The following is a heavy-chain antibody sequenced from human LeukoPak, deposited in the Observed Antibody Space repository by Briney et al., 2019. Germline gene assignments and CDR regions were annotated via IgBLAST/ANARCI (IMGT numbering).Heavy chain of an antibody. CDR2: IKTKAESYAT. CDR1: GFTFSGSA. CDR3: TRLSGGNSDSYYYGLDV. Sequence: GGSLRLSCAASGFTFSGSAIHWVRQASGKGLEWVARIKTKAESYATAYVASVKGRFTISRDDSKNTAYLQMDSLRTEDTAMYYCTRLSGGNSDSYYYGLDVWGQGTTVTVSS. V-gene: IGHV3-73*01. J-gene: IGHJ6*02. D-gene: IGHD4-23*01.